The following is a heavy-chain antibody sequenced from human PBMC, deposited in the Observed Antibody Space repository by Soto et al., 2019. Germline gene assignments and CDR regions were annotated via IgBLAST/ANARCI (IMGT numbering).Heavy chain of an antibody. D-gene: IGHD4-4*01. CDR1: GGSPNYYY. CDR3: ARDDRDDYIGNFGY. J-gene: IGHJ4*02. Sequence: PSETLSLTCTFSGGSPNYYYWTWIRQPPGKGLEWIGNIANTGSTNYNPSLKSRVTISVDTPNNQFSLRLSSVTAADTAVYYCARDDRDDYIGNFGYCGQGTLVTVSS. CDR2: IANTGST. V-gene: IGHV4-59*12.